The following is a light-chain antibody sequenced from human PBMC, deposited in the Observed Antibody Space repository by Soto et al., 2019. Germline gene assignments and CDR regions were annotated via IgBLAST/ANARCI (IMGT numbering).Light chain of an antibody. Sequence: DIQLTQSPSFLSASVGDRVTITCRASQGISSYLAWYQQKPGKAPKLLIYAASTLQSGVPSRFSGSGSGTEFTLTISSLQPEDFPTYYCQQLNSYPHFGPGTKVDIK. CDR2: AAS. V-gene: IGKV1-9*01. CDR1: QGISSY. CDR3: QQLNSYPH. J-gene: IGKJ3*01.